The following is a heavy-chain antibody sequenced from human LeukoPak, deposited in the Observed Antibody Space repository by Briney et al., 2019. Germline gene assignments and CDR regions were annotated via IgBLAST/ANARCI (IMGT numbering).Heavy chain of an antibody. CDR1: GYTFTSYG. CDR3: ARVLMVRGVIEAQAY. D-gene: IGHD3-10*01. CDR2: ISAYNGNT. V-gene: IGHV1-18*01. Sequence: GASVKVSCKASGYTFTSYGISWVRQAPGQGLEWMGWISAYNGNTNYAQKLQGRVTMTKDTSTSTAYMELRSLRSDDTAVYYCARVLMVRGVIEAQAYWGQGTMVTVSS. J-gene: IGHJ4*02.